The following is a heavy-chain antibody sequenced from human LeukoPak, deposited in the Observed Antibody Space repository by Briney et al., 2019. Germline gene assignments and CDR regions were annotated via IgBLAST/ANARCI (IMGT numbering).Heavy chain of an antibody. V-gene: IGHV3-9*01. Sequence: GRSLRLSCAASGFNFNDYAMHWVRQAPGKGLEWVSGISWISGTIGYADSVKGRFTISRDNAKKSLYLQMNSLRAEDTALYYCAKSCGGDCYWAFDYWGQGTLVTVSS. CDR1: GFNFNDYA. D-gene: IGHD2-21*02. CDR3: AKSCGGDCYWAFDY. CDR2: ISWISGTI. J-gene: IGHJ4*02.